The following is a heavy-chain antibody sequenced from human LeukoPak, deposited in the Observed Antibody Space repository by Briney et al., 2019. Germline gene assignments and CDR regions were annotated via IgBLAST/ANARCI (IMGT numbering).Heavy chain of an antibody. Sequence: GGSLRLSCAASGFTFGSYWMSWVRQAPGKRLEWVATIKEDGTDKYYVDSVKGRFTISRDNVKNSVYLQMNSLRAEDTAVYYCARVLLRGVRGLDYWGQGTLVT. CDR3: ARVLLRGVRGLDY. CDR1: GFTFGSYW. D-gene: IGHD3-10*01. V-gene: IGHV3-7*05. CDR2: IKEDGTDK. J-gene: IGHJ4*01.